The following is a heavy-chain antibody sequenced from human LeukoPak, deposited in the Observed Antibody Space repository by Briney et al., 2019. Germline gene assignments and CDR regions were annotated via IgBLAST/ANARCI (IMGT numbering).Heavy chain of an antibody. D-gene: IGHD4-11*01. CDR3: VSVTRDYFDY. CDR2: IYYSGST. J-gene: IGHJ4*02. Sequence: SETLSLTCTVSGGSISSYYWSWIRQPPGKGLEWIGYIYYSGSTNYNPSLKSRVTISVDTSKNQFSLKLSSVTAADTAVYYCVSVTRDYFDYWGQGTLVTVSS. V-gene: IGHV4-59*08. CDR1: GGSISSYY.